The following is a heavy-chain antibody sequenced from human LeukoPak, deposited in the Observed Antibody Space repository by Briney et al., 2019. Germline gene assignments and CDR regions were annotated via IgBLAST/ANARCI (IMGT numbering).Heavy chain of an antibody. J-gene: IGHJ4*02. D-gene: IGHD3-10*01. CDR1: GGSISDYF. Sequence: PSETLSLTCTVSGGSISDYFWSWIRQPPGKRLEWIGYIYRTGNTNYNPSLKSRVTISVDTSKNQFSLKLSSVIAADTAVYYCARGRGDDYWGQGTLVTVSS. CDR2: IYRTGNT. CDR3: ARGRGDDY. V-gene: IGHV4-59*01.